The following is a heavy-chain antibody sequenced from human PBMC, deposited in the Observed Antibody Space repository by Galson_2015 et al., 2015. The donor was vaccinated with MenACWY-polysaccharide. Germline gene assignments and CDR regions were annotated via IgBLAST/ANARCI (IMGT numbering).Heavy chain of an antibody. CDR3: ATYYYDSSGYYSDAFDI. J-gene: IGHJ3*02. Sequence: SVKVSCKASGYTFTSYDINWVRQATGQGLEWMGWMNPNSGNTGYAQKFQGRVTMTRNTSISAAYMELSSLRSEDTAVYYCATYYYDSSGYYSDAFDIWGQGTMVTVSS. CDR2: MNPNSGNT. D-gene: IGHD3-22*01. CDR1: GYTFTSYD. V-gene: IGHV1-8*01.